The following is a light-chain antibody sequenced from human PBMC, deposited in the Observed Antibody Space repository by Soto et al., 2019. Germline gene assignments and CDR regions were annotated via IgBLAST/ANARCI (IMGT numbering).Light chain of an antibody. CDR2: AAS. J-gene: IGKJ2*01. CDR1: QSISSY. V-gene: IGKV1-39*01. Sequence: DIQMTQSPSSLSASVGDRVTITCRASQSISSYLSWYQHKPGKAPKLLIYAASSLQSGVPSRFSGSGSGTDFTLTISSLQPEDFATYYCQQSYSTPMYTFGQGTKLEIK. CDR3: QQSYSTPMYT.